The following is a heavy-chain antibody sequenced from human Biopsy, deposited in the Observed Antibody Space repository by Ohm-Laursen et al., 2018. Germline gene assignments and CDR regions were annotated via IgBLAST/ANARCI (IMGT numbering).Heavy chain of an antibody. CDR3: ARELGNGMDV. V-gene: IGHV3-11*01. J-gene: IGHJ6*02. CDR2: ITNTGRTV. Sequence: SLRLSCAASGFTFSDHYMNWIRQAPGKGLEWVSFITNTGRTVYADSVKGRFTISRDNADNSLHLQMKSLRAEDTAVHYCARELGNGMDVWGQGTPVTVSS. CDR1: GFTFSDHY.